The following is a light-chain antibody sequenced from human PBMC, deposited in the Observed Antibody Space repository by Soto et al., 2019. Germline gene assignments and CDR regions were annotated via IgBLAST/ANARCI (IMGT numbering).Light chain of an antibody. J-gene: IGKJ2*01. CDR3: QQYNDWRT. Sequence: EIVLTQSPGTLSLSPGERATLSCRASQSVANNYLAWYQQKPGQAPRFLIYDASSRATGIPARFSGSGSGTEFTLTISSLQSEDYAVYYCQQYNDWRTFGQGTKLEIK. CDR1: QSVANN. CDR2: DAS. V-gene: IGKV3D-15*01.